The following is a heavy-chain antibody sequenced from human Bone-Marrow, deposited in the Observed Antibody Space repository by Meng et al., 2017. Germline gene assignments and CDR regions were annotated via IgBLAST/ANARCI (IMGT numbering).Heavy chain of an antibody. J-gene: IGHJ4*02. CDR3: ARGYHSFDS. Sequence: GESLKISCVGSGFRFSDHYMDWVRQAPGKGLEWIGRSKSKAESYNTEYAASVKGRFTISRDNTLNSLYLQMSSLKTEDTAVYFCARGYHSFDSWGQGTLVTVSS. D-gene: IGHD2-2*01. CDR2: SKSKAESYNT. V-gene: IGHV3-72*01. CDR1: GFRFSDHY.